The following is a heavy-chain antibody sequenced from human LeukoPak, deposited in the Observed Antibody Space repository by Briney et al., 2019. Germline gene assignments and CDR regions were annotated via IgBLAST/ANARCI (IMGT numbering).Heavy chain of an antibody. D-gene: IGHD1-26*01. CDR3: AKDGEGATTVYYFDY. CDR2: ITTTSSYI. V-gene: IGHV3-21*04. CDR1: GFTFSNSD. Sequence: GGSLRLSCATSGFTFSNSDMNWVRQAPGKGLEWVSSITTTSSYIYYADSVRGRFTISRDNAKNSLYLQMNSLRAEDTAVYYCAKDGEGATTVYYFDYWGQGTLVTVSS. J-gene: IGHJ4*02.